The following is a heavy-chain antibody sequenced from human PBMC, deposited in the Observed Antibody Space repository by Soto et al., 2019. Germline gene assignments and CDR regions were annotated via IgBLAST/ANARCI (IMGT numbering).Heavy chain of an antibody. CDR1: GGSVSSGSYY. CDR3: ARDLYYGGSRCYYYYYGMDV. Sequence: NPSETLSLTCTVSGGSVSSGSYYWSWIRQPPGKGLEWIGYIYYSGSTNYNPSLKSRVTISVDTSKNQFSLKLSSVTAADTAVYYCARDLYYGGSRCYYYYYGMDVWGQGXTVTVSS. D-gene: IGHD4-17*01. J-gene: IGHJ6*02. V-gene: IGHV4-61*01. CDR2: IYYSGST.